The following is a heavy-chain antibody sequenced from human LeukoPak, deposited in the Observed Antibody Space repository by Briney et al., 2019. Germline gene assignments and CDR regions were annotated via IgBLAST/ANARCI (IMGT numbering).Heavy chain of an antibody. CDR1: GYTLTELS. CDR2: FDPEDGET. J-gene: IGHJ4*02. V-gene: IGHV1-24*01. CDR3: ATLLYYYGSGSLGGFDY. Sequence: ASVKVSCKVSGYTLTELSMHWVRQAPGKGLEWMGGFDPEDGETIYAQKFQGRVTMTEDTSTDTAYMELSSLRSEDTAVYYCATLLYYYGSGSLGGFDYWGQGTLVTVSS. D-gene: IGHD3-10*01.